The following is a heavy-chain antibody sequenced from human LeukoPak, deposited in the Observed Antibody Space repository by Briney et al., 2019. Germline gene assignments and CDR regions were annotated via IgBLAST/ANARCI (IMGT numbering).Heavy chain of an antibody. CDR1: GFTFSSYW. CDR2: IKQDGSEK. V-gene: IGHV3-7*01. CDR3: ARLFPYCSSTSCYGYYYYYYMDV. Sequence: GGSLRLSCAASGFTFSSYWMSWVRQAPGKGLEWVANIKQDGSEKYYVDSVKGRFTISRDNAKNSLYLQMNSLRAEDTAVYYCARLFPYCSSTSCYGYYYYYYMDVWGKGTTVTVSS. D-gene: IGHD2-2*01. J-gene: IGHJ6*03.